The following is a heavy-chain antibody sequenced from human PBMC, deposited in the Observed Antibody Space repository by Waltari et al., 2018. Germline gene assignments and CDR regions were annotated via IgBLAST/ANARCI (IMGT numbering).Heavy chain of an antibody. V-gene: IGHV3-64*01. Sequence: EVQLVESGGGLVQPGGSLRLSCSASGFSFSIYAMHWVRQASGKGLEYVSGISSNGGSTYYANSMKGRLSISRDNSKNTLYLQMGSLRAEDMAVYYCARSPDQADSLDYYMDVWGKGTTVTVSS. D-gene: IGHD2-15*01. J-gene: IGHJ6*03. CDR1: GFSFSIYA. CDR2: ISSNGGST. CDR3: ARSPDQADSLDYYMDV.